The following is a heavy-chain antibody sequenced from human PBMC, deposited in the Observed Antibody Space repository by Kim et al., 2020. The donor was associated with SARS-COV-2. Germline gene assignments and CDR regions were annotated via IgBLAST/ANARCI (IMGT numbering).Heavy chain of an antibody. CDR1: GYSISSGYY. J-gene: IGHJ4*02. D-gene: IGHD7-27*01. CDR3: ARDRETGVVSFDY. V-gene: IGHV4-38-2*02. CDR2: IYHSGST. Sequence: SETLSLTCTVSGYSISSGYYWGWIRQPPGKGLEWIGSIYHSGSTYYNPSLKSRVTISVDTSKNQFSLKLSSVTAADTAVYYCARDRETGVVSFDYWGQGTLVTVSS.